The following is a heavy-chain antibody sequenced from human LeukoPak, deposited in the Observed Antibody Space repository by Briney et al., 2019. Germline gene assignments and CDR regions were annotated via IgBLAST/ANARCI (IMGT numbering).Heavy chain of an antibody. CDR2: FDPEDGET. J-gene: IGHJ4*02. D-gene: IGHD5-18*01. Sequence: GASVKVSCKVSGYTLTELSMHWVRQAPGKGLEWMGGFDPEDGETIYAQKFQGRVTMTEDTSTDTAYMELSSLRSEDTAVYYCATGLGGYSYAMGLDYWGQGTLVTVSS. V-gene: IGHV1-24*01. CDR3: ATGLGGYSYAMGLDY. CDR1: GYTLTELS.